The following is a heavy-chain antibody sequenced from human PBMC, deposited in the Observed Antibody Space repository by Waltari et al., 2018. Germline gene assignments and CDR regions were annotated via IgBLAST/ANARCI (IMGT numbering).Heavy chain of an antibody. D-gene: IGHD3-16*01. V-gene: IGHV1-69*01. J-gene: IGHJ6*02. CDR3: ATSSSAMITFGGLYYYGMDV. Sequence: QVQLVQSGAEVKKPGSSVKVSCKASGGTFSSYAIRWVRPAPGQGLEWMGGIIPIFGTANYAQKFQGRVTITADESTSTAYMELSSLRSEDTAVYYCATSSSAMITFGGLYYYGMDVWGQGTTVTVSS. CDR2: IIPIFGTA. CDR1: GGTFSSYA.